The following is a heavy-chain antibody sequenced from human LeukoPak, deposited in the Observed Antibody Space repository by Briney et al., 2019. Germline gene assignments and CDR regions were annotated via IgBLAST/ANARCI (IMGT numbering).Heavy chain of an antibody. V-gene: IGHV4-34*01. CDR3: ARRAEGHYDSSGYYY. J-gene: IGHJ4*02. Sequence: MPSETLSLTCAVYGGSFSGYYWSWIRQPPGKGLEWIGEINHSGSTNYNPSLKSRVTISVDTSKNQFSLKLSSVTAADTAVYYCARRAEGHYDSSGYYYWGQGTLVTVSS. D-gene: IGHD3-22*01. CDR1: GGSFSGYY. CDR2: INHSGST.